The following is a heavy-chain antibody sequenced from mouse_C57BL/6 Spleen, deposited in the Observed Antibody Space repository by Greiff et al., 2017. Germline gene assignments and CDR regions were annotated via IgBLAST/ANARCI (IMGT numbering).Heavy chain of an antibody. Sequence: VQLQQPGAELVKPGASVKMSCKASGYTFTSYWITWVKQRPGQGLEWIGDIYPGSGSTNYNEKFKSKATLTVATSSSTAYMQLSSLTSEDSAVYYCARGYCGSDYWGQGTTLTVSS. D-gene: IGHD1-1*01. J-gene: IGHJ2*01. CDR2: IYPGSGST. V-gene: IGHV1-55*01. CDR1: GYTFTSYW. CDR3: ARGYCGSDY.